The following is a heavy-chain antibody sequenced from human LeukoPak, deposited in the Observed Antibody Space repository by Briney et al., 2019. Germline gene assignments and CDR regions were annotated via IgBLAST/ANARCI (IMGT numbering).Heavy chain of an antibody. CDR2: ISPNSGGT. CDR1: GYTFTGYY. Sequence: ASVKVSCKASGYTFTGYYMHWVRQAPGQGLEWMGWISPNSGGTNYAQKFQGRVTMTRDTSISTAYMELSRLRSDDTAVYYCARERDGSKEFDPWGQGTLVTVSS. D-gene: IGHD4-23*01. V-gene: IGHV1-2*02. J-gene: IGHJ5*02. CDR3: ARERDGSKEFDP.